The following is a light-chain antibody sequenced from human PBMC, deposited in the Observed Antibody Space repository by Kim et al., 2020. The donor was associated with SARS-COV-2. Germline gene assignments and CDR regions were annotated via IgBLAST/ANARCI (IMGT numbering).Light chain of an antibody. CDR3: QAWGGKTAVT. J-gene: IGLJ2*01. Sequence: PGHTASITCSVVEWDERSPLWHQQNPDRSPVLVICQDNKRHSGIPERFSGSTSGNAATLTISGTQAMDEADYYCQAWGGKTAVTFGGGTQLTVL. V-gene: IGLV3-1*01. CDR2: QDN. CDR1: EWDERS.